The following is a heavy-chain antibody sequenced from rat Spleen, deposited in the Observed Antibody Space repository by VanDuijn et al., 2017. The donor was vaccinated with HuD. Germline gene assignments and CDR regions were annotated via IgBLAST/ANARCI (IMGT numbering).Heavy chain of an antibody. Sequence: EVQLVETGGSLVQPGRSLKVSCTASGFTFSNYGTHWIRQAPTKGLEWVATIAFDGIGTYYRDSVKGRFTISRDNAKTTLYLQMDSLRSEDTATYYCARRYDFDFWGQGVMVTVSS. CDR1: GFTFSNYG. J-gene: IGHJ2*01. V-gene: IGHV5-29*01. CDR2: IAFDGIGT. D-gene: IGHD2-1*01. CDR3: ARRYDFDF.